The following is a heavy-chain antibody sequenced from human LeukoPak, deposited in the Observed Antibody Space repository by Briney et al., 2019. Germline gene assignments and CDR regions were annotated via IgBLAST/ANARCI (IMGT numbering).Heavy chain of an antibody. CDR2: FYWDDDK. V-gene: IGHV2-5*08. Sequence: GSGPTLVNPTQTLTLTCTFSGFSLSTGGMCVSWIRQPPGKALEWLALFYWDDDKRYSPSLKSRLITTKDTYNNQVVLTITNMDPVDTATYYCAHKGPRRPFDYWGQGTLVTVSS. CDR3: AHKGPRRPFDY. J-gene: IGHJ4*02. CDR1: GFSLSTGGMC.